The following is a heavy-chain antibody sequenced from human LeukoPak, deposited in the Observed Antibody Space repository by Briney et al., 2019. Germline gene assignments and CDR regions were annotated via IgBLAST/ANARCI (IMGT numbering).Heavy chain of an antibody. J-gene: IGHJ3*01. D-gene: IGHD4-17*01. CDR1: GFTFSTFA. Sequence: GGSLRLSCAASGFTFSTFAMNWVRQAPGKGLEWVASFGGSDGSIYYADSVKGRVTISRDTSKSTLSLQMNSLRVEDTAQYFCARDPNGDYIGAFEFWGRGTVVTVSS. CDR2: FGGSDGSI. V-gene: IGHV3-23*01. CDR3: ARDPNGDYIGAFEF.